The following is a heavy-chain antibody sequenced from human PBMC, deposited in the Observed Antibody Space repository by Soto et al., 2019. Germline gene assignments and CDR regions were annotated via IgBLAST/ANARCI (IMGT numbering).Heavy chain of an antibody. CDR1: GYTFTNFG. CDR2: ISGYNGNA. V-gene: IGHV1-18*01. CDR3: ARDCTTGLCSYGMDV. Sequence: ASVKVSCKTSGYTFTNFGITWVRQAPGQGLEWMGRISGYNGNAKYSQKVQGRVTVTTDTSTSTAYMEVRGLRFDDTAVYFCARDCTTGLCSYGMDVWGQGTTVTVSS. D-gene: IGHD2-8*02. J-gene: IGHJ6*02.